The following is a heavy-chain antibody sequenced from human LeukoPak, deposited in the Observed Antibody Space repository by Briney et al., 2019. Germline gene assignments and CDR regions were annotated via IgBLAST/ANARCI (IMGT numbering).Heavy chain of an antibody. CDR2: ISSSGSTI. J-gene: IGHJ6*03. V-gene: IGHV3-48*03. CDR1: GFTFSSYE. Sequence: GGSLRLSCAASGFTFSSYEMNWVRQAPGKGLEWVSYISSSGSTIYYADSVKGRFTISRDNAKNSLYLQMNSLRAEDTAVYYCARDNYSGHYMDVWGKGTTVTISS. D-gene: IGHD3-10*01. CDR3: ARDNYSGHYMDV.